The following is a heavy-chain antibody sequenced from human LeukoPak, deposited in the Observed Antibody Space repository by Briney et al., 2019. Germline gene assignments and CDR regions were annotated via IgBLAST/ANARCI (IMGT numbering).Heavy chain of an antibody. J-gene: IGHJ6*03. CDR2: INHSGST. Sequence: SETLSLTCAVYGESFSGYYWTWIRQPPGKGLEWIGEINHSGSTSYNPSLKSRATLSVEASKSQFSLKLTSVTAADTAVYYCARSYYYMDVWGKGTTVTVSS. CDR3: ARSYYYMDV. V-gene: IGHV4-34*01. CDR1: GESFSGYY.